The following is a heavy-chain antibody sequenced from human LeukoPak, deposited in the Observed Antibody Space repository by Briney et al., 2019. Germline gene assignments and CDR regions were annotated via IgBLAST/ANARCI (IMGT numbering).Heavy chain of an antibody. V-gene: IGHV1-18*01. Sequence: ASVKVSCKTSGYMFPTYGISWVRQAPGQGLEWMAWITPYNGNTNYAQKLQGRVTLTTDTSTTTAYMELRSLTSDDTAVYFCARVPGGRRDFDLWGQGTLVTVSS. CDR2: ITPYNGNT. CDR1: GYMFPTYG. D-gene: IGHD3-16*01. CDR3: ARVPGGRRDFDL. J-gene: IGHJ5*02.